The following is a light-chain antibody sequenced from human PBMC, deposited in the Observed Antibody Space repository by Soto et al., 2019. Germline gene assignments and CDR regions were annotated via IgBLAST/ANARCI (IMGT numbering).Light chain of an antibody. CDR3: QQLNSYPLT. Sequence: EVVLTQSPATLSLSPGERATLSCRASQNVRTFLDWYQQKPGQAPRLLIYGASNRATGIPARFSGSGSGTDFTLTISSLEPEDFAVYYCQQLNSYPLTFGGGTKVEIK. V-gene: IGKV3-11*01. J-gene: IGKJ4*01. CDR2: GAS. CDR1: QNVRTF.